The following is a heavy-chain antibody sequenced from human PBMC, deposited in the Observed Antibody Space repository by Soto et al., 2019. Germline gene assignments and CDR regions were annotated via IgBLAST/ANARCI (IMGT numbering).Heavy chain of an antibody. CDR3: ARYLGGHIVAY. CDR2: ISGYNGNT. V-gene: IGHV1-18*01. Sequence: QDQLEHSGAEAKEPCASVKVSCKASGCTYTSYGISCVRQAPGQGLEWMGWISGYNGNTKYAQKLQGRVTMTTDTSTSTAYMELRSLRSEDTAVYYCARYLGGHIVAYWGQGALGTVSS. CDR1: GCTYTSYG. J-gene: IGHJ4*02. D-gene: IGHD1-26*01.